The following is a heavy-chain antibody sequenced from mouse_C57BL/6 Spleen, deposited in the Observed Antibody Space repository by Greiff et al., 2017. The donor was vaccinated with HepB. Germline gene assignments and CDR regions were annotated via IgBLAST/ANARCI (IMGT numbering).Heavy chain of an antibody. D-gene: IGHD2-2*01. CDR2: ISSGSSYT. V-gene: IGHV5-6*01. Sequence: EVKLMDSGGDLVKPGGSLKLSCAASGFTFSSYGMSWVRQTPDKRLEWVATISSGSSYTYYPDSVKGRFTISRDNAKNTLYLQMSSLKSEDTAMYYCARQGYDGFDYWGQGTTLTVSS. CDR3: ARQGYDGFDY. CDR1: GFTFSSYG. J-gene: IGHJ2*01.